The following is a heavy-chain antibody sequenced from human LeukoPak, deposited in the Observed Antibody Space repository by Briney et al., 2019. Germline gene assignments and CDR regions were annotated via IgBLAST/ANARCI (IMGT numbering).Heavy chain of an antibody. CDR2: IIPLVEEV. D-gene: IGHD2-21*02. CDR1: GGSFDRYG. V-gene: IGHV1-69*04. CDR3: ARDMSPPGVLVTADYGLDV. Sequence: ASVKVSCKASGGSFDRYGISWVRQAPGQGLEWMGRIIPLVEEVKCSQKFQDRVTMSADRFTSAAYMELSRLRPEDTAVYFCARDMSPPGVLVTADYGLDVWGQGTTVAVSS. J-gene: IGHJ6*02.